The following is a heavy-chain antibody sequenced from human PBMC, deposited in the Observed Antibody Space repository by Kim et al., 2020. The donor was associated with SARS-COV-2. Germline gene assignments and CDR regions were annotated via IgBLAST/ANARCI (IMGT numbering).Heavy chain of an antibody. CDR1: GYTFTAYG. D-gene: IGHD4-17*01. Sequence: ASVKVSCKASGYTFTAYGMSWVRQAPGQGLEWMGWISGYNGNTNYVQKFQDRVIMTTDTSTNTAYMELTSLTSDDTAMYYCARDICLCGDAGAKGHAFDIWGQGTVVTVSS. V-gene: IGHV1-18*01. CDR3: ARDICLCGDAGAKGHAFDI. J-gene: IGHJ3*02. CDR2: ISGYNGNT.